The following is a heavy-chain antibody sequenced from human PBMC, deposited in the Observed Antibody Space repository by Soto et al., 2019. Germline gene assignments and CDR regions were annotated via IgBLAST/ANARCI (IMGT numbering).Heavy chain of an antibody. Sequence: LRLSCAASGFTFSSYGMHWVRQAPGKGLEWVAVIWYDGSNKYYADSVKGRFTISRDNSKNTLYLQMNSLRAEDTAVYYCARDSSGWYGDYYYGMDVWGQGTTVTVSS. CDR1: GFTFSSYG. J-gene: IGHJ6*02. D-gene: IGHD6-19*01. CDR2: IWYDGSNK. V-gene: IGHV3-33*01. CDR3: ARDSSGWYGDYYYGMDV.